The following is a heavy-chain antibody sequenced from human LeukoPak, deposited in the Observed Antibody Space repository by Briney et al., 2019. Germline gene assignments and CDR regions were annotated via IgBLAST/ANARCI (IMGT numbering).Heavy chain of an antibody. V-gene: IGHV3-48*01. J-gene: IGHJ4*02. CDR1: RFTFRSYW. Sequence: PGGSLRLSCAVSRFTFRSYWMSWVRQAPGKGLEWVSYISSSCSTIYYADSVKGRFTISRDNAKNSLYLQMNSLRAEDTAVYYCARELPKLISRAGDYWGQGTLVTVSS. CDR2: ISSSCSTI. CDR3: ARELPKLISRAGDY. D-gene: IGHD2-15*01.